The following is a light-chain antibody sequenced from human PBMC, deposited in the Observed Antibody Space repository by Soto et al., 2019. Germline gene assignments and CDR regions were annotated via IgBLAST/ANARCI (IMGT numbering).Light chain of an antibody. CDR2: GAS. CDR1: QSVSSSY. V-gene: IGKV3-20*01. Sequence: EIVLTQSPGTLSLSPGDRATLSCRASQSVSSSYLAWYQQKPGQAPRLLIYGASSMATGIPYRFSGSGSGTDFTLTISRLEPEDFAVYYCQQYGSSPMYTFGQGTKLEIK. J-gene: IGKJ2*01. CDR3: QQYGSSPMYT.